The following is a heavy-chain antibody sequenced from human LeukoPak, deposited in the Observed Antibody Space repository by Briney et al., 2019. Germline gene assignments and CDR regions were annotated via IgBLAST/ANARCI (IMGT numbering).Heavy chain of an antibody. CDR2: ISSSGSTI. CDR1: GFTFSSYE. D-gene: IGHD6-13*01. V-gene: IGHV3-48*03. J-gene: IGHJ4*02. CDR3: ARSAAAGTFPDY. Sequence: PGGSLRLSCTAPGFTFSSYEMNWVRQAPGKGLEWVSYISSSGSTIYYADSVKGRFTISRDNAKNSLYLQMNSLRAEDTAVYYCARSAAAGTFPDYWGQGTLVTVSS.